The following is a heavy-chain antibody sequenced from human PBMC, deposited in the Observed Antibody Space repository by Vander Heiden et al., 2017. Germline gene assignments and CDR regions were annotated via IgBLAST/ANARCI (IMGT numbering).Heavy chain of an antibody. J-gene: IGHJ6*02. CDR2: IYSGGST. V-gene: IGHV3-53*01. Sequence: SWVRQAPGKGLEWVSVIYSGGSTYYADSVKGRFTISRDNSKNTLYLQMNSLRAEDTAVYYCARDLIAVAGGYYGMDVWGQGTTVTVSS. CDR3: ARDLIAVAGGYYGMDV. D-gene: IGHD6-19*01.